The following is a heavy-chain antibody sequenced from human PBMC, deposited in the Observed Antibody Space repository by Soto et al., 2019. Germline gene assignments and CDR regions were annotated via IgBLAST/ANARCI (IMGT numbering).Heavy chain of an antibody. V-gene: IGHV4-4*02. Sequence: ETLSLTCAVSGGSISSSNWWSWVRQPPGKGLEWIGEIYHSGSTNYNPSLKSRVTISVDKSKNQFSLKLSSVTAADTAVYYCASVPLSGYDILTGALLGYYYMDVWGKGTTVTVSS. J-gene: IGHJ6*03. D-gene: IGHD3-9*01. CDR1: GGSISSSNW. CDR3: ASVPLSGYDILTGALLGYYYMDV. CDR2: IYHSGST.